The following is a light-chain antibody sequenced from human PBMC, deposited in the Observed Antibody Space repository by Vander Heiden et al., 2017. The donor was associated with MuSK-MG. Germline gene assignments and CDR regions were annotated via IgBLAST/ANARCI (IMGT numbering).Light chain of an antibody. CDR2: DAS. V-gene: IGKV1-33*01. CDR1: QDISNY. J-gene: IGKJ4*01. Sequence: QMTQSPSSLSASVGDRVTITCQASQDISNYLNWYQQKPGKAPKLLIYDASNLETGVPSRFSGGGSGTDFTFTISSLQPEDFATYYCQQDYDLPPTFGGGTTVEIK. CDR3: QQDYDLPPT.